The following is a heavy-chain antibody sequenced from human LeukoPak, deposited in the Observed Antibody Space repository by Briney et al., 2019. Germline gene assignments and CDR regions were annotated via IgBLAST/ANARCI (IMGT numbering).Heavy chain of an antibody. V-gene: IGHV3-33*01. J-gene: IGHJ6*04. CDR1: GFTFSSYG. CDR3: ARERVVVVVPAAMAYYYYGMDV. D-gene: IGHD2-2*01. CDR2: IWYDGSNK. Sequence: PGGSLRLSCAASGFTFSSYGMHWVRQAPGKGLEWVAVIWYDGSNKYYADSVKGRFTISRDNSKNTLYLQMNSLRAEDTAVYYCARERVVVVVPAAMAYYYYGMDVWGKGTTVTVSS.